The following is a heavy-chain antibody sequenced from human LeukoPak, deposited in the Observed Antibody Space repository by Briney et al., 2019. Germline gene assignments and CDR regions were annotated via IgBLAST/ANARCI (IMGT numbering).Heavy chain of an antibody. V-gene: IGHV1-69*04. CDR1: GGTFSSYA. D-gene: IGHD3-16*01. CDR3: AIEAYYDYVWTNRPLDY. Sequence: ASVKVSCKASGGTFSSYAISWVRQAPGHGLEWMGRIIPILGIANYAQKFQGRVTITADKSTSTAYMELSSLRSEDTAVYYCAIEAYYDYVWTNRPLDYWGQGTLVTVPS. CDR2: IIPILGIA. J-gene: IGHJ4*02.